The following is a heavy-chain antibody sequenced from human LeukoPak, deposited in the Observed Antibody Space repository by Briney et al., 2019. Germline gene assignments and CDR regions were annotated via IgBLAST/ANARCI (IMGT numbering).Heavy chain of an antibody. D-gene: IGHD5-12*01. V-gene: IGHV4-61*02. CDR1: GGSISSGSYY. CDR2: IYTSGST. CDR3: ARERGYSGYVPGFEADYYYMDV. J-gene: IGHJ6*03. Sequence: SETLSLTCTVSGGSISSGSYYWSWIRQPAEKGLERIVRIYTSGSTNYNPSLKSRVTISVDTSKNQFSLKLSSVTAADTAVYYCARERGYSGYVPGFEADYYYMDVWGKGTTVTVSS.